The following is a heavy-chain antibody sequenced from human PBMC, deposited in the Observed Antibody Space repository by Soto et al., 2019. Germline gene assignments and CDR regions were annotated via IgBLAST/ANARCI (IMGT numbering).Heavy chain of an antibody. V-gene: IGHV3-11*01. J-gene: IGHJ4*02. Sequence: PGGSLRLSCAASGFTFSDYYMSWIRQAPGKGLEWVSYISSSGSTIYYADSVKGRFTISRDNAKNSLYLQMNSLRAEDTAVYYCARSLYYYYVYFDYWGQGTLVTVSS. CDR1: GFTFSDYY. D-gene: IGHD3-22*01. CDR2: ISSSGSTI. CDR3: ARSLYYYYVYFDY.